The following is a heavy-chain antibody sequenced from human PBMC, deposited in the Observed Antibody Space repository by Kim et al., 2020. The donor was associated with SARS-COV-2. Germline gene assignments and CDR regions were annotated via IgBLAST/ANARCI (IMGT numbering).Heavy chain of an antibody. CDR3: AKDGTYYYDSSGYKDY. D-gene: IGHD3-22*01. CDR2: ISWNSGSI. CDR1: GFTFDDYA. V-gene: IGHV3-9*01. J-gene: IGHJ4*02. Sequence: GGSLRLSCAASGFTFDDYAMHWVRQAPGKGLEWVSGISWNSGSIGYADSVKGRFTISRDNAKNSLYLQMNSLRAEDTALYYCAKDGTYYYDSSGYKDYWGQGTLVTVSS.